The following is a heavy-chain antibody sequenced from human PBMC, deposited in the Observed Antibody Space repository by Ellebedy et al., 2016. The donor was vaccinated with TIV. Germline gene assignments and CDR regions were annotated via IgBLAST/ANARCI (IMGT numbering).Heavy chain of an antibody. Sequence: GGSLRLSXAASGFTFSDYYMSWIRQAPGKGLEWVSYIRSSGSAKYYADSVKGRFTISRDNAKNSLFLHMNSLRVDDTAVYYCARERVRDFWSGHCFEYWGQGTLVTVSS. J-gene: IGHJ4*02. CDR2: IRSSGSAK. CDR3: ARERVRDFWSGHCFEY. D-gene: IGHD3-3*01. CDR1: GFTFSDYY. V-gene: IGHV3-11*04.